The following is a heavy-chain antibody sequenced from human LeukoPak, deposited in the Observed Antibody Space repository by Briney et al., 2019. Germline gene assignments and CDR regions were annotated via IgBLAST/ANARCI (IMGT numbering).Heavy chain of an antibody. Sequence: GGSLRLSCAASGFTLSTYWMTWVRQAPGKGLEWVVNIKQDGSEKHYVDSVKGRFTISRDNAKKLLYLQMNSLRVEDTAVYYCARDRGSSGRLGRFDNWGQGTLVTVSP. CDR3: ARDRGSSGRLGRFDN. CDR1: GFTLSTYW. V-gene: IGHV3-7*01. J-gene: IGHJ4*02. CDR2: IKQDGSEK. D-gene: IGHD6-19*01.